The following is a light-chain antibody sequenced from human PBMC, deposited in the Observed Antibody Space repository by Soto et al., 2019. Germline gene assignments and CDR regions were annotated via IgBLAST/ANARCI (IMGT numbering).Light chain of an antibody. CDR1: PSVSSS. Sequence: ETVLTQSPATLSLSPGERATLSCRASPSVSSSLAWYQQKAGQAPRLLIYDASTSATGIPARFSGRGSWTAFTLTISSLEPEDFAVYYCQQRSNWPWTFGQGTKVDIK. V-gene: IGKV3-11*01. J-gene: IGKJ1*01. CDR3: QQRSNWPWT. CDR2: DAS.